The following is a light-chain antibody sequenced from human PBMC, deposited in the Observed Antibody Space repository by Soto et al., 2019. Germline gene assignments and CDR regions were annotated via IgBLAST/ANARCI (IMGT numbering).Light chain of an antibody. J-gene: IGLJ1*01. CDR1: SSDVGGYNY. CDR3: SSYTTVSTYV. Sequence: QSALIQPPSVSGSPGQSVTISCTGTSSDVGGYNYVSWYQQHPGKAPKLMIYDVRNRPSGVSNRFSGSKSVNTASLTISGLQAEDEADYYCSSYTTVSTYVFGTGTKVTVL. CDR2: DVR. V-gene: IGLV2-14*01.